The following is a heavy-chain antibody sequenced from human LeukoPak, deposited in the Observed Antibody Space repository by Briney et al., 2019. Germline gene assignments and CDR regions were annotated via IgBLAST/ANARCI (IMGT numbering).Heavy chain of an antibody. V-gene: IGHV3-53*01. Sequence: PGGSLRLSCAASGFTVSSTYMSWVRQAPGKGLEWVSVIESGGRTYYADSVKGRFTISRDSSKNTLYLQMNILRAEDTAFYVCARENGHIYGYAFLDQWGQGPLVPVSS. CDR3: ARENGHIYGYAFLDQ. CDR2: IESGGRT. D-gene: IGHD5-18*01. J-gene: IGHJ4*02. CDR1: GFTVSSTY.